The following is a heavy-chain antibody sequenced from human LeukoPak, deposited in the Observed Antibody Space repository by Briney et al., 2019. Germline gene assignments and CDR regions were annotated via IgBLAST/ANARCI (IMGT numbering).Heavy chain of an antibody. J-gene: IGHJ4*02. Sequence: GGSLRLSCAASGFTFSSYGMHWVRQAPGKGLEWVSTISGSGTITYYADSVRARFTISRYYSTYTLYLQMNSLRAEDTAIYYCAYLGLSRDWNDVPGPQIDYWGQGTLVTVSS. D-gene: IGHD1-1*01. CDR2: ISGSGTIT. CDR1: GFTFSSYG. V-gene: IGHV3-23*01. CDR3: AYLGLSRDWNDVPGPQIDY.